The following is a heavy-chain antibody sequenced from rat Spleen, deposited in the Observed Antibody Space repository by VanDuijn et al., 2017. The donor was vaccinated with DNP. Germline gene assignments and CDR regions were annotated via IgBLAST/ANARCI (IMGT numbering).Heavy chain of an antibody. V-gene: IGHV2-77*01. CDR2: IWGDGST. CDR1: GFSLTTYG. CDR3: SRHSTGINPIDYAMDA. D-gene: IGHD1-9*01. Sequence: QVQMKETGPGLVQTTQTLSVTCTVSGFSLTTYGVHWVRQAPGKGLEWMGIIWGDGSTYYTSALKSRLRISRDTSKSQVFLTVNSLQTEDTAIYFCSRHSTGINPIDYAMDAWGQGTSVTVSS. J-gene: IGHJ4*01.